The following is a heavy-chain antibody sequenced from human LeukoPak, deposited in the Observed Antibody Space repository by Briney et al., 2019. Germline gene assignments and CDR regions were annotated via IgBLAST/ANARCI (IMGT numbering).Heavy chain of an antibody. Sequence: ASVKVSCKASGYTFSSYGISWVRQAPGQGLEWMGWISADNGNTNYVQEFQGRVTMTTDTSTSTAYMELRSLRSDDTAVYFCARGRVSSSTWYSTYYYYFYMDVWGKGTTVTVSS. D-gene: IGHD6-13*01. J-gene: IGHJ6*03. CDR2: ISADNGNT. CDR1: GYTFSSYG. V-gene: IGHV1-18*01. CDR3: ARGRVSSSTWYSTYYYYFYMDV.